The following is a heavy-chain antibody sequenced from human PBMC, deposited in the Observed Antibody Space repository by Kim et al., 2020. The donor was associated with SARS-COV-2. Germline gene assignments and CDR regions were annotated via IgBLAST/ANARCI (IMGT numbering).Heavy chain of an antibody. Sequence: GSLRLSCAASGFTFSSYAMSWVRQAPGKGLEWVSAISGSGGSTYYADSVKGRFTISRDNSKKTLYLQMNSLRAEDTAVYYCAKDQVSGSSSWYWENNWFEPWGQGTLVTVSS. J-gene: IGHJ5*02. D-gene: IGHD6-13*01. CDR3: AKDQVSGSSSWYWENNWFEP. V-gene: IGHV3-23*01. CDR1: GFTFSSYA. CDR2: ISGSGGST.